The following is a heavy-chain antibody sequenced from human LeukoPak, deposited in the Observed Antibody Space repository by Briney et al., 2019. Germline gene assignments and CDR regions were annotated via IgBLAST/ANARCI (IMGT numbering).Heavy chain of an antibody. D-gene: IGHD3-3*01. J-gene: IGHJ3*02. Sequence: GGSLRLSCAASGFTFSSYWMSWVRQAPGKGLEWVANIKQDGSEKYYVDSVKGRFTISRDNAKNSLYLQMNSLRAEDTAAYYCARLYYDFWSGYPPDAFDIWGQGTMVTVSS. CDR1: GFTFSSYW. CDR2: IKQDGSEK. CDR3: ARLYYDFWSGYPPDAFDI. V-gene: IGHV3-7*01.